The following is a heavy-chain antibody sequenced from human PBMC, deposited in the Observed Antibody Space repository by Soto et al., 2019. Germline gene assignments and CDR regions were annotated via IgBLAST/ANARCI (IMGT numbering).Heavy chain of an antibody. Sequence: GESLKISCKGSGYSFTSYWIGWVHQMPGKGLEWMGIIYPGDSDTRYSPSFQGQVTISADKSISTAYLQWSSLKASDTAMYYCARLPTYYDFWSGYYRGGDYFDYWGQGTLVTVSS. J-gene: IGHJ4*02. D-gene: IGHD3-3*01. CDR1: GYSFTSYW. CDR3: ARLPTYYDFWSGYYRGGDYFDY. CDR2: IYPGDSDT. V-gene: IGHV5-51*07.